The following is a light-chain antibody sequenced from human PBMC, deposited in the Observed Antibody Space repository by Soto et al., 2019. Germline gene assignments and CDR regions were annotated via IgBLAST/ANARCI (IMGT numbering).Light chain of an antibody. CDR3: QRYNSLYT. J-gene: IGKJ2*01. CDR2: KAS. Sequence: DIQMTQSPATLSASVGDSVTITCRASQSISGWLAWYQQKPGKAPKLLLDKASSIESGVPSRFSGSESGTEFTLTISSLQPDDFATYYCQRYNSLYTFGQGTKLDIK. CDR1: QSISGW. V-gene: IGKV1-5*03.